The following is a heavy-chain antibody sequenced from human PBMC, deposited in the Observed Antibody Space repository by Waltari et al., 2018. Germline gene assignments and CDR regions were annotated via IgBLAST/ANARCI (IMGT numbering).Heavy chain of an antibody. J-gene: IGHJ6*02. Sequence: QLQLQESGPGLVKPSETLSLTCTVSGGSISSSSYYWGWIRQPPGKGLEWIGSIYYSGSTYYHPSLKSRVTISVDTSKNQFSLKLSSVTAADTAVYYCARPGAYDFWEGDNYYGMDVWGQGTTVTVSS. D-gene: IGHD3-3*01. CDR2: IYYSGST. CDR3: ARPGAYDFWEGDNYYGMDV. V-gene: IGHV4-39*01. CDR1: GGSISSSSYY.